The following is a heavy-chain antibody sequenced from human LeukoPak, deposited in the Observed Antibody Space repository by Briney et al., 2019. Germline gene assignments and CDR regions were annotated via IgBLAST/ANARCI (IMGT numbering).Heavy chain of an antibody. J-gene: IGHJ4*02. CDR1: GGSISTFY. CDR2: IYTSGTT. Sequence: SETLSLTCTVSGGSISTFYWSWIRQPAGKGLEWIGRIYTSGTTNYNPSLKSRVTISVDTSKNQFSLKLSSVTAADTAVYYCARHMGRCSSTSCYIVYFDYWGQGTLVTVSS. CDR3: ARHMGRCSSTSCYIVYFDY. V-gene: IGHV4-4*07. D-gene: IGHD2-2*02.